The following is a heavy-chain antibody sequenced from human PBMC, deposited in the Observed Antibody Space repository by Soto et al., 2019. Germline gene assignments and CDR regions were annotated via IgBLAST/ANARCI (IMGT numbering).Heavy chain of an antibody. D-gene: IGHD5-12*01. CDR1: DDSMRSGGYY. CDR2: IYYSGST. J-gene: IGHJ5*02. Sequence: SETLSLTCSVSDDSMRSGGYYWTWICQHPGKGLEWIGYIYYSGSTYYNPSLKSRVTISVDTSKNQFSLKLSSVTAADTAVYYCARDTYSGYDFGLWGQGTLVTVSS. CDR3: ARDTYSGYDFGL. V-gene: IGHV4-31*03.